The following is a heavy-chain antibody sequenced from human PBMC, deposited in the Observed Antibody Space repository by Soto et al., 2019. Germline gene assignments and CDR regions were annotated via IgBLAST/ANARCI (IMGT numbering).Heavy chain of an antibody. D-gene: IGHD2-2*03. CDR2: IYHTGTT. Sequence: SETLSLTCTVSGGSINSGGYSWTWIRQPPGKGLEWIGFIYHTGTTYYNPSLKSRVTISVDTSKNEFSLRLSSVTAADTAVYYCARLNGYCVSTNCHGYYGMDVWGQGTTVTVSS. J-gene: IGHJ6*02. V-gene: IGHV4-30-2*03. CDR1: GGSINSGGYS. CDR3: ARLNGYCVSTNCHGYYGMDV.